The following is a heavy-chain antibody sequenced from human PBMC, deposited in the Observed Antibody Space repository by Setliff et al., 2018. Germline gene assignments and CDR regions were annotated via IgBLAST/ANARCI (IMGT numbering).Heavy chain of an antibody. CDR2: ISAYNGNT. J-gene: IGHJ3*02. CDR3: ARDRREAFDI. CDR1: RGTFSNYA. V-gene: IGHV1-18*01. Sequence: ASVKVSCKTSRGTFSNYAISWVRQAPGQGLEWMGWISAYNGNTNYAQKLQGRVTMTTDTSTSTAYMELRSLRSDDTAVYYCARDRREAFDIWGQGTMVTVSS.